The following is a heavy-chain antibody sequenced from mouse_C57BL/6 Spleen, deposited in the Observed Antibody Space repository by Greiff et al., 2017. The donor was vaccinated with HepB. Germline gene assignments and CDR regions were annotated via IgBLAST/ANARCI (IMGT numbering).Heavy chain of an antibody. CDR2: IDPNSGGT. J-gene: IGHJ3*01. V-gene: IGHV1-72*01. CDR3: ARGSIYSNYGGTAWFAY. Sequence: QVQLKQPGAELVKPGASVKLSCKASGYTFTSYWMHWVKQRPGRGLEWIGRIDPNSGGTKYNEKFKSKATLTVDKPSSTAYMQLSSLTSEDSAVYYCARGSIYSNYGGTAWFAYWGQGTLVTVSA. D-gene: IGHD2-5*01. CDR1: GYTFTSYW.